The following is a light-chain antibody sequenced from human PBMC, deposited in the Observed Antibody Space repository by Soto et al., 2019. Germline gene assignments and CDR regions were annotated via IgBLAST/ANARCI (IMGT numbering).Light chain of an antibody. CDR3: LLSYSGTNWV. V-gene: IGLV7-46*01. CDR1: TGAVTSGHY. J-gene: IGLJ3*02. CDR2: DTT. Sequence: QTVVTQEPSLTVSPGGTVTLTCGSSTGAVTSGHYPYWFQQKPGQAPRTLIYDTTNKHSWTPARFSGSLLGGKAALTLAGAQTDDEADYYCLLSYSGTNWVFGGGTKLTLL.